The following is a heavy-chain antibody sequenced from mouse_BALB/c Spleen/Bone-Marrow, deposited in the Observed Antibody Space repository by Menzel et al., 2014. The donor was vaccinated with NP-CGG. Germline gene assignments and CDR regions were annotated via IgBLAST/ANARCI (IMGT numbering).Heavy chain of an antibody. Sequence: VQLQQSGPELVKPGASVKISCKASEYTFTDYNMHWVKQSHGKSLEWIGYIYPYSGGTGYNQKFKSKATLTVDDSSFTAYMKLRSLTTEDSAVYYCARSGIPYAMDYWGQGTSVTVSS. CDR2: IYPYSGGT. V-gene: IGHV1S29*02. J-gene: IGHJ4*01. D-gene: IGHD5-2*01. CDR1: EYTFTDYN. CDR3: ARSGIPYAMDY.